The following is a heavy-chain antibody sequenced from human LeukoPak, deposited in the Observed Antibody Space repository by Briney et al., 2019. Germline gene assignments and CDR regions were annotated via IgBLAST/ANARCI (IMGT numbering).Heavy chain of an antibody. CDR1: GFTVSSTY. D-gene: IGHD4/OR15-4a*01. J-gene: IGHJ4*02. CDR2: IYSGGTT. CDR3: ARYLYDYGSY. V-gene: IGHV3-66*01. Sequence: GGSLRLSCAASGFTVSSTYMSWVRQAPGKGLEWVSVIYSGGTTYYADSVKGRFTISRDNSKNTLYLQMNSLRTEDTAVYYCARYLYDYGSYWGQGTLVTVSS.